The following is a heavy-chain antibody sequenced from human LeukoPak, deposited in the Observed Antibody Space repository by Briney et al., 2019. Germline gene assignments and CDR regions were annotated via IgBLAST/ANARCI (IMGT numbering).Heavy chain of an antibody. CDR1: GYTFTSYG. D-gene: IGHD4-17*01. J-gene: IGHJ5*02. CDR3: ARDLASGDPPVNWFDP. V-gene: IGHV1-18*01. CDR2: ISAYNGNT. Sequence: GASVKVSCKASGYTFTSYGISWVRQSPGQGLEWMGWISAYNGNTNYAQKLQGRVTMTTDTSTSTAYMELRSLRSGDTAVYYCARDLASGDPPVNWFDPWGQGTLVTVSS.